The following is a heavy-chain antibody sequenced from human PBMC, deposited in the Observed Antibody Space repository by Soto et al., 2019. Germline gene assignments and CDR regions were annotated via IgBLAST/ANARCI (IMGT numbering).Heavy chain of an antibody. D-gene: IGHD6-6*01. CDR3: AKGGSSSSLDN. Sequence: ESGGGVVQPGRSLRLSCAASGFTFNTYGMHWVRQAPGKGLEWLAFISYDGSKKYYSDSVEGRFTISRDNSRTPLYLQMNSLRAEDTAVYYCAKGGSSSSLDNWGQGTLVTVSS. CDR1: GFTFNTYG. CDR2: ISYDGSKK. J-gene: IGHJ4*02. V-gene: IGHV3-30*18.